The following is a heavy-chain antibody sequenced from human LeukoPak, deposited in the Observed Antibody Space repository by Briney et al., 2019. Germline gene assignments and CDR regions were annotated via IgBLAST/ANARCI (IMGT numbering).Heavy chain of an antibody. D-gene: IGHD6-6*01. CDR3: AREYSSSSANYYYYMDV. V-gene: IGHV1-2*02. Sequence: GAPVKASCKASGYTFTGYYMHWVRQAPGQGLEWMGWINPNSGGTNYAQKFQGRVTMTRDTSISTAYMELSRLRSDDTAVYYCAREYSSSSANYYYYMDVWGKGTTVTVSS. J-gene: IGHJ6*03. CDR1: GYTFTGYY. CDR2: INPNSGGT.